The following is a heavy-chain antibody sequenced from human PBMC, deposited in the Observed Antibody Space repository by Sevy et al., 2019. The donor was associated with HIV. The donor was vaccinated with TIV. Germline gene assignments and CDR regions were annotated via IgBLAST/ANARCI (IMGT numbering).Heavy chain of an antibody. J-gene: IGHJ4*02. D-gene: IGHD5-12*01. CDR3: AKDREGGYSGYDSDY. V-gene: IGHV3-23*01. CDR2: ISGSGGST. Sequence: GGSLRLSCAASGFTFSSYAMSWVRQAPGKGLEWVSAISGSGGSTYYADSVKGRFTISRDNSKNTLYLQMNSLRAEDTAGYYCAKDREGGYSGYDSDYWGQGTLVTVSS. CDR1: GFTFSSYA.